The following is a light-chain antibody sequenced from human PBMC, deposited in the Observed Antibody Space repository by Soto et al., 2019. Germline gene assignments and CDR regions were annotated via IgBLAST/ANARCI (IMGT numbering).Light chain of an antibody. Sequence: QSALTQPASVSGSPGQSITISCTGTSSDVGDYNYVSWYQQHPGKAPKLMIYDVSNRPSGVSNRFSGSKSGNTASLTISGLQAEDEADYYCSSYTSSSTPVVFPRGTKLTVL. CDR2: DVS. V-gene: IGLV2-14*01. J-gene: IGLJ2*01. CDR3: SSYTSSSTPVV. CDR1: SSDVGDYNY.